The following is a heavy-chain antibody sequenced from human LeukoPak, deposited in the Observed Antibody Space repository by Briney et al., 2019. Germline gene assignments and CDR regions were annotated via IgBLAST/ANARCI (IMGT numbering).Heavy chain of an antibody. CDR1: GDSISSGDYY. CDR3: ARGWRYDFWSGYYFGQNYYYYMDV. CDR2: ISSSGST. V-gene: IGHV4-61*02. Sequence: NPSETLSLTCTVSGDSISSGDYYWSWIRQPAGKGLEWIGRISSSGSTNYNPSLKSRVTISVDTSKNQFSLKLSSVTAADTAVYYCARGWRYDFWSGYYFGQNYYYYMDVWGKGTTVTVSS. D-gene: IGHD3-3*01. J-gene: IGHJ6*03.